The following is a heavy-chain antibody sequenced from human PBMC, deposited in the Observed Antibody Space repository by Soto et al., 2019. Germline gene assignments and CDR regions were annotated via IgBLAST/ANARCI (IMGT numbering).Heavy chain of an antibody. V-gene: IGHV3-21*06. Sequence: PGGSLRLSCAASGFSFGNYSMHWVRQAPGKGLEWVSSISSGGSYAYYADSVKGRFAISRDNSNNSLYLQMNSLRAEDTAVYYCAKYITERNSSSGIDFWGQGTTVTVSS. D-gene: IGHD3-10*01. J-gene: IGHJ6*02. CDR2: ISSGGSYA. CDR1: GFSFGNYS. CDR3: AKYITERNSSSGIDF.